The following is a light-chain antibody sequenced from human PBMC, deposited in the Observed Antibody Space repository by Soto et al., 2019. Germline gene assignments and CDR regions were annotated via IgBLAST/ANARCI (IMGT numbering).Light chain of an antibody. Sequence: EIVMTQSPATLSVSPGERATLSCRASESVGSKVAWYQQRPGKAPRVLIYGASIRATGIPARFSGSGSATAFTITISSMQSEDDALYYCQHHDNWPLITFGQGTRLEI. CDR2: GAS. J-gene: IGKJ5*01. V-gene: IGKV3-15*01. CDR1: ESVGSK. CDR3: QHHDNWPLIT.